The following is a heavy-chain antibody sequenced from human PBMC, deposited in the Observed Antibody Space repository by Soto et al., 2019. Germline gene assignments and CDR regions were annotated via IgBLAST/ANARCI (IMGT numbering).Heavy chain of an antibody. CDR1: GFTVTINY. Sequence: EVQVVESGGGLIQPGGSLRLSCAVSGFTVTINYMSWVRQAPGKGLEWVSVIYSGGTIYYADSVKDRFTISRDTSKNTLYLQMNSLRGEDTAVYYCHGYGYWGQGTLVTVSS. V-gene: IGHV3-53*01. CDR2: IYSGGTI. CDR3: HGYGY. D-gene: IGHD5-12*01. J-gene: IGHJ4*02.